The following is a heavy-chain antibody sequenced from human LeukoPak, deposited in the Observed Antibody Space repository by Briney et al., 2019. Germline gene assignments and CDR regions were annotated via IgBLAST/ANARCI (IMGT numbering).Heavy chain of an antibody. J-gene: IGHJ3*02. CDR1: GGTFNTYS. V-gene: IGHV1-69*06. CDR2: IIPIFGTP. D-gene: IGHD1-26*01. CDR3: GSVPDYEM. Sequence: SVKLSYTTSGGTFNTYSVAWEPEAPGQGLEWMGRIIPIFGTPHYAQKLQGRGTITADTSTGTAYMELRILRSEDTAMYYEGSVPDYEMWGQGTLVIVSS.